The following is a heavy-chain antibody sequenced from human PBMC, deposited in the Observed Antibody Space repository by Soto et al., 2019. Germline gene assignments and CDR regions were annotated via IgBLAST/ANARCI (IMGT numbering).Heavy chain of an antibody. CDR1: GYSFSTYG. D-gene: IGHD2-8*01. CDR3: AKNGHPPYYYYGMDV. CDR2: ISGYNGDT. V-gene: IGHV1-18*01. J-gene: IGHJ6*02. Sequence: ASVKVSCKASGYSFSTYGISWVRQAPGQGLEWMGWISGYNGDTNYAQKFQGRVTMTIDTSTTTAYLELRRLTYDDTAVYFCAKNGHPPYYYYGMDVWGQGTTVTDSS.